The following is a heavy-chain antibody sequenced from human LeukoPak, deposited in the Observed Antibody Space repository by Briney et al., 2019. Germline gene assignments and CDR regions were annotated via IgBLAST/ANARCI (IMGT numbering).Heavy chain of an antibody. CDR3: ARHWHYYGSESYYLDV. D-gene: IGHD3-10*01. V-gene: IGHV4-39*01. CDR2: IYYSGNT. Sequence: PSETLSLTCTVSGGSIRSSSYYWGWIRQPPGKGLEWIGSIYYSGNTYYNASLKSQVSISIDTSKNQFSLKLNSVTAADTAVYYCARHWHYYGSESYYLDVWGKGTTVTISS. CDR1: GGSIRSSSYY. J-gene: IGHJ6*04.